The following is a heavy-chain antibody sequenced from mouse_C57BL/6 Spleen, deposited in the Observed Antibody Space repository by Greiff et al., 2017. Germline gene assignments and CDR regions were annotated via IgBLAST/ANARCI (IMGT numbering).Heavy chain of an antibody. Sequence: VQLVESGAELVKPGASVKMSCKASGYTFTTYPIEWMKQNHGKSLEWIGNFHTYNDDTKYNEKFKGKATLTVEKSSSTVYLELSRLTSDDSAVYYCARGSSYPHWYFDVWGTGTTVTVSS. J-gene: IGHJ1*03. D-gene: IGHD1-1*01. CDR3: ARGSSYPHWYFDV. V-gene: IGHV1-47*01. CDR1: GYTFTTYP. CDR2: FHTYNDDT.